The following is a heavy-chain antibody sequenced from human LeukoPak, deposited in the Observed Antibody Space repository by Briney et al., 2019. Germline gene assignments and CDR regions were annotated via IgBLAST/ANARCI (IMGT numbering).Heavy chain of an antibody. D-gene: IGHD2-2*01. J-gene: IGHJ4*02. CDR3: VKDRYCSSTSCYADFDY. CDR2: ISSDGSNI. Sequence: GRSLRLSCAASGFTFSRSWMHWVRRAPGKGLLWVSRISSDGSNIIYADSVKGRFTISRDNAKNTLYLQMSSLRAEDTAVYYCVKDRYCSSTSCYADFDYWGQGTLVTVSS. CDR1: GFTFSRSW. V-gene: IGHV3-74*01.